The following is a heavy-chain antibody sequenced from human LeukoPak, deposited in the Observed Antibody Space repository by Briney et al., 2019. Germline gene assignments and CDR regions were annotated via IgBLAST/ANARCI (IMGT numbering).Heavy chain of an antibody. CDR3: ARDSGYAIRRFDY. J-gene: IGHJ4*02. CDR1: GGTFSSYD. Sequence: SSVTVSCKASGGTFSSYDISWVRQVPGQGIEWMGGIIPIFGTANYAQKFEGRVTITADESTSTAYMELSSLRSEDTAVYYCARDSGYAIRRFDYWGQGTLVTVSS. CDR2: IIPIFGTA. D-gene: IGHD5-12*01. V-gene: IGHV1-69*13.